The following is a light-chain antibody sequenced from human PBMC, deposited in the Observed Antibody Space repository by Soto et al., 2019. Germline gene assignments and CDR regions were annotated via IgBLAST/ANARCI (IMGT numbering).Light chain of an antibody. CDR3: ASWDDSLRAVI. CDR2: SNN. V-gene: IGLV1-47*02. Sequence: QSVLTQPPSASGTPGQRVTISCSGSSSNIGSNTVNWYQQLPGTAPKLLIYSNNLRPSGVPERISGSKSGSSASLAISGLRSEDEAEYYCASWDDSLRAVIFGGGTKLTVL. J-gene: IGLJ2*01. CDR1: SSNIGSNT.